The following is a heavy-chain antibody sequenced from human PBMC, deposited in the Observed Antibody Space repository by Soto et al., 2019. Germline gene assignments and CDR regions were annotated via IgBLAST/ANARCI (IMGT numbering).Heavy chain of an antibody. CDR1: GFTFSSYA. CDR2: ISGSGGST. CDR3: AKDRTLYSSGWNNWFDP. Sequence: GGSLRLSCAASGFTFSSYAMSWVRQAPGKGLEWVSAISGSGGSTYYADSVKGRFTISRDNSKNTLYLQMNSLRAEDTAVYYCAKDRTLYSSGWNNWFDPWGQGTLVTVSS. J-gene: IGHJ5*02. V-gene: IGHV3-23*01. D-gene: IGHD6-19*01.